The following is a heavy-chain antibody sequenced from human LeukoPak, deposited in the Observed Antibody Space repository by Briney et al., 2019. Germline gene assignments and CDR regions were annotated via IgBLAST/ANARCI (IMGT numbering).Heavy chain of an antibody. D-gene: IGHD1-1*01. CDR1: GDFITPYY. Sequence: SVTLSLTCNVSGDFITPYYWCWIRQPAGKGLESIGRIDTRGSSNYNPSLMIRVTISVDTSKNQSSLKLSSVTAADTAVYTWSRKKTTQQSQAGDAFVIWGQGTKVTVSS. CDR3: SRKKTTQQSQAGDAFVI. CDR2: IDTRGSS. J-gene: IGHJ3*02. V-gene: IGHV4-4*07.